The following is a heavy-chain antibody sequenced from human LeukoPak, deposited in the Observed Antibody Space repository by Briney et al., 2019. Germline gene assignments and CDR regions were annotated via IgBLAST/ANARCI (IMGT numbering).Heavy chain of an antibody. CDR1: GGSFSGYY. CDR2: INHSGST. Sequence: SETLSLTCAVYGGSFSGYYWSWIRQPPGKGLEWIGEINHSGSTNYNLSLKSRVTISVDTSKNQFSLKLSSVTAADTAVYYCARGRWYSGSYHFDYWGQGTLVTVSS. D-gene: IGHD1-26*01. CDR3: ARGRWYSGSYHFDY. J-gene: IGHJ4*02. V-gene: IGHV4-34*01.